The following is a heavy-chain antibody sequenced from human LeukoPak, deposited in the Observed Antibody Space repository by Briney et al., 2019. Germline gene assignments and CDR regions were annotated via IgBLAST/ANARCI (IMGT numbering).Heavy chain of an antibody. J-gene: IGHJ4*02. CDR3: ARADGSILLDY. D-gene: IGHD5-24*01. CDR1: GFTFSSYW. V-gene: IGHV3-74*01. Sequence: GGSLRLSCAASGFTFSSYWMHWVRQAPGKGRVWVSRINSDGSSTSYADSVKGRFAISRDNAKNTLYLQMNSLRAEDTAVYYCARADGSILLDYWGQGTLVTVSS. CDR2: INSDGSST.